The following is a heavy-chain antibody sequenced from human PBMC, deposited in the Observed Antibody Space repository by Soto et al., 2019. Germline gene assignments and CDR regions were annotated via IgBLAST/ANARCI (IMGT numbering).Heavy chain of an antibody. CDR3: TRAQDSSGYYYLYYYYGMDV. CDR2: IRSKAYGGTT. D-gene: IGHD3-22*01. V-gene: IGHV3-49*03. CDR1: GFNFGDYA. J-gene: IGHJ6*02. Sequence: GGSLSLSWPASGFNFGDYAMSWIRQTPGKGLEWVVFIRSKAYGGTTEYAASVKGRFTTSRDDSKSIAYLQMNSLKTEDTAVYYCTRAQDSSGYYYLYYYYGMDVWGQGTTVTVSS.